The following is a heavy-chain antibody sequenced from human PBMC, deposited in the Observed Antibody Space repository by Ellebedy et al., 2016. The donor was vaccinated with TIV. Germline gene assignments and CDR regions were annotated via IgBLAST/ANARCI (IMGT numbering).Heavy chain of an antibody. Sequence: SETLSLTCTVSGGSISPDTYSWGWIRQPPGMGLEWIGSMHDGGSSYSNPSLKSRVALSVDTSKKQFSLNLSSVTAADTAVYYCARGARGLRYFDLWGHGALVTVSS. CDR1: GGSISPDTYS. D-gene: IGHD2-21*01. CDR2: MHDGGSS. V-gene: IGHV4-39*07. J-gene: IGHJ2*01. CDR3: ARGARGLRYFDL.